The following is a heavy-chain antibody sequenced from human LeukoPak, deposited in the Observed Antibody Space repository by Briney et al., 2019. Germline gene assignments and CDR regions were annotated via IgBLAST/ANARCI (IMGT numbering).Heavy chain of an antibody. V-gene: IGHV1-3*01. CDR3: ARDQYNVIDS. CDR2: INAENGDT. CDR1: GYRFIGYN. J-gene: IGHJ4*02. Sequence: ASVKVSCKASGYRFIGYNIDWVRQAPGQRPEWMGRINAENGDTKYSEKFQGRVTITRDTFASTSYMELSSLRSEDTAVYYCARDQYNVIDSWGQGTLVTASS. D-gene: IGHD1-14*01.